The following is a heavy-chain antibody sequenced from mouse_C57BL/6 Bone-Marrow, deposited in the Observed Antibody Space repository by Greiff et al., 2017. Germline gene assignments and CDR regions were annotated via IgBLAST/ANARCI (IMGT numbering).Heavy chain of an antibody. CDR3: TTPTVVAKNYFDY. V-gene: IGHV14-4*01. Sequence: VQLKQSGAELVRPGASVKLSCTASGFNIKDDYMHWVKQRPEQGLEWIGWIDPENGATEYASKFQGKATITADTSSNTAYLQLSSLTSEDTAVYYCTTPTVVAKNYFDYWGQGTTLTVSS. J-gene: IGHJ2*01. D-gene: IGHD1-1*01. CDR2: IDPENGAT. CDR1: GFNIKDDY.